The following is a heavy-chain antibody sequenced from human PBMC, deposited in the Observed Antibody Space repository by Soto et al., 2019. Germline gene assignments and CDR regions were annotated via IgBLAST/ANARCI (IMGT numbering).Heavy chain of an antibody. V-gene: IGHV4-61*01. CDR2: IYYSGST. D-gene: IGHD6-19*01. CDR1: GGSVSSGSYY. J-gene: IGHJ6*02. Sequence: SETLSLTCTVSGGSVSSGSYYWSWIRQPPGKGLEWIGYIYYSGSTNYNPSLKSRVTISVDTSKNQFSLKLSPVTAADTAVYYCARADRLYSSGPDRNYYYYYGMDVWGQGTTVTVSS. CDR3: ARADRLYSSGPDRNYYYYYGMDV.